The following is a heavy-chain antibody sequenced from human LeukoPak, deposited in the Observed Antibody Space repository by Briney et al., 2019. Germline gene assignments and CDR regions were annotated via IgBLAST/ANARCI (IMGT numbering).Heavy chain of an antibody. CDR1: GYTFTGYY. D-gene: IGHD4-17*01. V-gene: IGHV1-2*02. CDR2: INPNSGGT. Sequence: ASVKVSCKASGYTFTGYYMHWVRQAPGQGLEWMGWINPNSGGTNYAQKFQGRVTMTRDTSISTVYMELSRLRSDDTAVYYCARWVTTVTKDRCGSFDYWGQGTLVTVSS. J-gene: IGHJ4*02. CDR3: ARWVTTVTKDRCGSFDY.